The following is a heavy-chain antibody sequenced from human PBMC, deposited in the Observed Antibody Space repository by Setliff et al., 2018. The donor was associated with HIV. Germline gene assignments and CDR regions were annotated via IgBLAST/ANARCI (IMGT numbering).Heavy chain of an antibody. CDR3: VKDDSATVRYYFYMDV. CDR2: LDWRGVII. D-gene: IGHD3-3*01. CDR1: GFKIKDYG. J-gene: IGHJ6*03. V-gene: IGHV3-9*01. Sequence: GGSLRLSCEGSGFKIKDYGIHWVRQGPGKGLEWVSGLDWRGVIIGYGNRAKGRFTISRDIVTNFMYLEMTSLTVEDTALYYCVKDDSATVRYYFYMDVWGKGTTVTVSS.